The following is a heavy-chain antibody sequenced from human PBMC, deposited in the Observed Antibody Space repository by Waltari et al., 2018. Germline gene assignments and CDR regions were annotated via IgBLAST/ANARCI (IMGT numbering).Heavy chain of an antibody. J-gene: IGHJ3*02. D-gene: IGHD3-16*01. Sequence: VQLVQSGAEVTTPGSSVKFSCKASGGTFSSYAISWVQQAPGKGLEWMGRVDPEDGETIYAEKFQGRVTITADTSTDTAYMELSSLRFEDTAVYYCATDLLPVRLGDSFDIWGQGTMVTVSS. CDR2: VDPEDGET. V-gene: IGHV1-69-2*01. CDR1: GGTFSSYA. CDR3: ATDLLPVRLGDSFDI.